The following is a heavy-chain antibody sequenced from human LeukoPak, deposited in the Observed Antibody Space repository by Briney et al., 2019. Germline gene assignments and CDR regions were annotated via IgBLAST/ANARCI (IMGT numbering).Heavy chain of an antibody. CDR1: GGSISSSSYY. Sequence: PSETLSLTCTVSGGSISSSSYYWGWIRQPPGKGLEWIGSIYYSGSTYYNPSLKSRVTISVDTSKNQFSLKLSSVTAADTAVYYCARSAYSSSYLGYWGQGTLITVSS. V-gene: IGHV4-39*07. D-gene: IGHD6-6*01. CDR3: ARSAYSSSYLGY. J-gene: IGHJ4*02. CDR2: IYYSGST.